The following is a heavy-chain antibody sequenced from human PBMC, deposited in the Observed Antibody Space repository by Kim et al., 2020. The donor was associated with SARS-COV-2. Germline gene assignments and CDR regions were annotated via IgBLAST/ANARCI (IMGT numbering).Heavy chain of an antibody. D-gene: IGHD3-10*01. Sequence: SYAQKFQGRVTMTRDTSTSTVYMELSSLRSEDTAVYYCARAWFGELLFDYWGQGTLVTVSS. J-gene: IGHJ4*02. CDR3: ARAWFGELLFDY. V-gene: IGHV1-46*01.